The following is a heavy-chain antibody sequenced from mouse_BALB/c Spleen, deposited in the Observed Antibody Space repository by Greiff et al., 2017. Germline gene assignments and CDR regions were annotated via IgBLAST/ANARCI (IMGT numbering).Heavy chain of an antibody. D-gene: IGHD1-1*01. Sequence: EVKLVESGTVLARPGASVKMSCKASGYSFTSYWMHWVKQRPGQGLEWIGAIYPGNSDTSYNQKFKGKAKLTAVTSASTAYMELSSLTNEDSAVYYCTRWDGSSYDYFDDWGQGTTLTVSS. V-gene: IGHV1-5*01. J-gene: IGHJ2*01. CDR1: GYSFTSYW. CDR3: TRWDGSSYDYFDD. CDR2: IYPGNSDT.